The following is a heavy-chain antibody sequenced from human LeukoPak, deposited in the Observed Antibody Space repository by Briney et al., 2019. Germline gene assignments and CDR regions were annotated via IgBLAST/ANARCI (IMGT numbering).Heavy chain of an antibody. CDR2: ISSNGGST. D-gene: IGHD6-19*01. V-gene: IGHV3-64*01. CDR3: AREVTSGSYLLDY. CDR1: GFTFSSYA. Sequence: GGSLRLSCAASGFTFSSYAMHWVRQAPGKGLEYVSAISSNGGSTYYANSVKGRFTISRDNSKNTLYLQMGSLRAEDTAVYYCAREVTSGSYLLDYWGQGTLVTVSS. J-gene: IGHJ4*02.